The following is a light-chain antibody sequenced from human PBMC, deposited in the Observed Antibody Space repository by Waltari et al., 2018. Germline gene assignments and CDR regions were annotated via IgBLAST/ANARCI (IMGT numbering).Light chain of an antibody. Sequence: QSAPTQPASVSGSPGQSITLSCTGSSTDIGGYFFVSWYQQHPGTAPKPIIYGVSNRPSGVSDRFSGSKSDNTASRTISGLQTEDEADYYCSSYSSTTTRVIFGGGTRLTVL. V-gene: IGLV2-14*03. CDR3: SSYSSTTTRVI. CDR1: STDIGGYFF. J-gene: IGLJ2*01. CDR2: GVS.